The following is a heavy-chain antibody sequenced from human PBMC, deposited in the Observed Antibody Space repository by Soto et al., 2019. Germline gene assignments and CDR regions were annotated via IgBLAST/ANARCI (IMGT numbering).Heavy chain of an antibody. V-gene: IGHV3-21*01. J-gene: IGHJ4*02. D-gene: IGHD3-16*01. Sequence: EVQLVDSGGGLVKPGGSLRLSCAASGLTFSSYTMNWVRQAPGKGLEWVPSVRSSSTYIYYADSVKGRFTISRDNAKNSLYLQMNGLRDDDTAIYCCASGSHSTPWHGGQFDYWGQGALVTVTS. CDR2: VRSSSTYI. CDR3: ASGSHSTPWHGGQFDY. CDR1: GLTFSSYT.